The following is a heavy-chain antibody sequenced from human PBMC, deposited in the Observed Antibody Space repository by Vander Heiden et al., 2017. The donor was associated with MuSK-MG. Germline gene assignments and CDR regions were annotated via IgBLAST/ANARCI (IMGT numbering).Heavy chain of an antibody. V-gene: IGHV4-31*03. CDR2: WCDRGHT. CDR3: AGGRDAYKSGY. D-gene: IGHD1-1*01. J-gene: IGHJ4*02. Sequence: QVQLQESGPGLVKPSETLSLPCTVSGGSGNSDYHHWNWIRQIPGEGLEWIGVWCDRGHTDYNPSLKSRVTISLDTSKNQFSLTMTSVTAADTGVYYCAGGRDAYKSGYWGQGTLVTVSS. CDR1: GGSGNSDYHH.